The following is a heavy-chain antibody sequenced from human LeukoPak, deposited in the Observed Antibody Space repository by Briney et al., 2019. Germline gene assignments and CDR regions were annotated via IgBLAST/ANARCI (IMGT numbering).Heavy chain of an antibody. CDR2: INPDSGGT. Sequence: ASVKVSCKASGYTITGYYMHWVRQAPGQGLEWMGWINPDSGGTNYAQNFQGRVTMTRDTSVSTAYMELSSLRSDDTAVYYCAGDWSGVYCTGGSCQSLDYWGQGTLVTVSS. D-gene: IGHD2-15*01. V-gene: IGHV1-2*02. CDR3: AGDWSGVYCTGGSCQSLDY. CDR1: GYTITGYY. J-gene: IGHJ4*02.